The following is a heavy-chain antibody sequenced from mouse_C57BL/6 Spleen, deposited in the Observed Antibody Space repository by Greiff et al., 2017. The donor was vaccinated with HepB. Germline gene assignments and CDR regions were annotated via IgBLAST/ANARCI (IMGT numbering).Heavy chain of an antibody. Sequence: QVQLKQPGAELVKPGASVKLSCKASGYTFTSYWMHWVKQRPGQGLEWIGMIHPNSGSTNYNEKFKSKATLTVDKSSSTAYMQLISLTSEDSAVYYCARPTITTVVDYGYFDVWGTGTTVTVSS. CDR3: ARPTITTVVDYGYFDV. D-gene: IGHD1-1*01. CDR2: IHPNSGST. V-gene: IGHV1-64*01. J-gene: IGHJ1*03. CDR1: GYTFTSYW.